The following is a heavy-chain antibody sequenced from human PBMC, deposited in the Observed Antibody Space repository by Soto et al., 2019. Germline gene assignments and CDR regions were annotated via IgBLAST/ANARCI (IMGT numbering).Heavy chain of an antibody. CDR1: GFTVSDNY. D-gene: IGHD3-22*01. CDR3: AXXXDRXDYDSTGYSFDY. CDR2: IYRGTT. J-gene: IGHJ4*02. Sequence: EVQLVESGGGLVQPGGSLRLSCAASGFTVSDNYMNWVRQAPGKGLEWVAVIYRGTTYYADSVKGRFTISRDNSKNTLYLQMSSLRPEDTAVXXCAXXXDRXDYDSTGYSFDYWGQGTLVAVSS. V-gene: IGHV3-66*01.